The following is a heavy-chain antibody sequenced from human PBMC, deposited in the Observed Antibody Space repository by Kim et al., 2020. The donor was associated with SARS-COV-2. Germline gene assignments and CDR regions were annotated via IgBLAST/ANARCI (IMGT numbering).Heavy chain of an antibody. CDR3: ARQEQQTDAFDI. V-gene: IGHV3-30-3*01. Sequence: GGSLRLSCAASGFTFSSYAMHWVRQAPGKGLEWVAVISYDGSNKYYADSVKGRFTISRDNSKNTLYLQMNSLRAEDTAVYYCARQEQQTDAFDIWGQGTMVTVSS. J-gene: IGHJ3*02. CDR2: ISYDGSNK. CDR1: GFTFSSYA. D-gene: IGHD6-13*01.